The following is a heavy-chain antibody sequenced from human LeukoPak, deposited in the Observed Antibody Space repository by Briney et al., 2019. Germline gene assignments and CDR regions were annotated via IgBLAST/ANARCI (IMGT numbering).Heavy chain of an antibody. Sequence: PSETLSLTCTVSGGSISSYYWSWIRQPAGKGLEWIGRIYTSGSTNYNPSLKSRVTMSVDTSKNQFSLKLSSVTAADTAVYYCARDHGYQLLRPGLSDGLNWFDPWGQGTLVTVSS. CDR1: GGSISSYY. D-gene: IGHD2-2*01. CDR3: ARDHGYQLLRPGLSDGLNWFDP. V-gene: IGHV4-4*07. CDR2: IYTSGST. J-gene: IGHJ5*02.